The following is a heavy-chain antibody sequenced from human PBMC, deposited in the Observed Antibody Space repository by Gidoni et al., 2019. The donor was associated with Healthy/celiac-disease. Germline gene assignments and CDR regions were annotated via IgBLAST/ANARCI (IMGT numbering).Heavy chain of an antibody. Sequence: QVQLQESGPGLVKPSQTLSLTCTVSGGAISSGGSYWSWIRQQSGKGLEWIGYIYYSGIIDYNPSLKSRVTISVDTSKYQFPLNLSSVTAADTAVYYCARVVLGWLARPDGWFDPWGQGALVTVSS. V-gene: IGHV4-31*03. CDR1: GGAISSGGSY. J-gene: IGHJ5*02. CDR2: IYYSGII. D-gene: IGHD3-3*01. CDR3: ARVVLGWLARPDGWFDP.